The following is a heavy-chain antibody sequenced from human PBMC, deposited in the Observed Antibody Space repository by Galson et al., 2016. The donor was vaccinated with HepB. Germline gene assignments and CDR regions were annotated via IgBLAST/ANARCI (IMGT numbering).Heavy chain of an antibody. CDR3: TQIRSSTSDQGERINWLDP. Sequence: PALVKPPQTLMLTCTFSGFSLSTTGVGVGWIRQPPGKALEWLALIYWDDDKRYSPSLKSRLTITKDTSKNQVVLRMSNMDPVDTATYYCTQIRSSTSDQGERINWLDPWGQGTPVTVSS. D-gene: IGHD6-13*01. CDR2: IYWDDDK. J-gene: IGHJ5*02. CDR1: GFSLSTTGVG. V-gene: IGHV2-5*02.